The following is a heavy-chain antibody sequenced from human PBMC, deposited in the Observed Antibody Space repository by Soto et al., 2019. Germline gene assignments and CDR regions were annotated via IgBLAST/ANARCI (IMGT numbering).Heavy chain of an antibody. J-gene: IGHJ5*02. V-gene: IGHV1-18*04. CDR2: INVDNGET. CDR1: GYNFMRYG. CDR3: ARWMSGGYSDWFDP. D-gene: IGHD1-26*01. Sequence: QVQLVQSGAEVKKPGASVKVSCKASGYNFMRYGFTWVRQAPGQGLEWMGWINVDNGETKYPQKIQGRVTMTTDTSTSTVYMELRSLTSDDTAVYYWARWMSGGYSDWFDPGGHGTLVTASS.